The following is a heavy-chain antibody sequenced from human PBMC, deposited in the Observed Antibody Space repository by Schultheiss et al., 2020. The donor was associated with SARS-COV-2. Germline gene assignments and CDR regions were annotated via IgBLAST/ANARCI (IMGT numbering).Heavy chain of an antibody. CDR2: IWYDGSNK. CDR1: GFTFSSYG. D-gene: IGHD3-10*01. J-gene: IGHJ6*02. Sequence: GGSLRLSCAASGFTFSSYGMHWVRQAPGKGLEWVAVIWYDGSNKYYADSVKGRFTISRDNSKNTLYLQMNSLRAEDTAVYYCARDSYGSGYCGMDVWGQGTTVPVAS. V-gene: IGHV3-33*01. CDR3: ARDSYGSGYCGMDV.